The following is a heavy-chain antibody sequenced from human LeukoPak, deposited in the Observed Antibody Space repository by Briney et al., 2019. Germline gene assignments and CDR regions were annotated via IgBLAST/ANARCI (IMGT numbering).Heavy chain of an antibody. CDR1: GFTFKSYW. J-gene: IGHJ4*02. V-gene: IGHV3-7*01. Sequence: GGSLRLSCAASGFTFKSYWMNRVRQAPGKGLEWVATIKQDGTEQDYMDSVKGRFTVSRDNAKSSVYLQMNSVRAEDSAVYYCTRDLPRWEPLDYWGQGTLVTVSS. CDR3: TRDLPRWEPLDY. D-gene: IGHD1-26*01. CDR2: IKQDGTEQ.